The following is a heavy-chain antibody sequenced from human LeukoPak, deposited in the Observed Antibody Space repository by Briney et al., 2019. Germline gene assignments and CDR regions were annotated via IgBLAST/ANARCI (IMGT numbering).Heavy chain of an antibody. CDR3: ARDRSSGSSPYLDY. J-gene: IGHJ4*02. CDR1: GFTFSSYW. Sequence: GGSLRLSCAVSGFTFSSYWMSWVRQAPGKGLEWVANIKEDGSEKYYVDSVKGRFTISRDNSKNTLYLQMNSLRAEDTAVYYCARDRSSGSSPYLDYWGQGTLVTVSS. V-gene: IGHV3-7*01. D-gene: IGHD1-26*01. CDR2: IKEDGSEK.